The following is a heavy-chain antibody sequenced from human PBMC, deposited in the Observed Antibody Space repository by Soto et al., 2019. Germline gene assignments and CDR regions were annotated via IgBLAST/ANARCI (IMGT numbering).Heavy chain of an antibody. Sequence: EVRLVESGGGLVQPGESLRLSCEASGFTVGTHYISWVRQSPGKGLEWVSVIYAAGHTYYPDSVKERFTISRDKSLNTVSLQMTSLRVDDTAVYYCARAIVTPGTYYIDVWGKGTTVTVSS. CDR3: ARAIVTPGTYYIDV. V-gene: IGHV3-66*01. CDR1: GFTVGTHY. D-gene: IGHD4-4*01. CDR2: IYAAGHT. J-gene: IGHJ6*03.